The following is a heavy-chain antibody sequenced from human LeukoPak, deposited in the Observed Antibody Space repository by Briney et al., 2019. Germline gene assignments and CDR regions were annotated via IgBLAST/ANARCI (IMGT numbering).Heavy chain of an antibody. CDR2: ISWNSGSI. J-gene: IGHJ4*02. Sequence: GGSLRLSCAASGFTFDDYAMHWVRQAPGKGLEWVSGISWNSGSIGYADSVKGRFTISRDNAKNSLYLQMNSLRAEDTALYYCARALSSGYYENCDYWGQGTLVTVSS. CDR3: ARALSSGYYENCDY. V-gene: IGHV3-9*01. CDR1: GFTFDDYA. D-gene: IGHD3-22*01.